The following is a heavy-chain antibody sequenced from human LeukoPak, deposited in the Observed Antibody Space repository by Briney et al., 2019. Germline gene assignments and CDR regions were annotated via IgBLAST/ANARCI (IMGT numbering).Heavy chain of an antibody. V-gene: IGHV1-8*03. CDR1: VYNFNDSD. Sequence: GASVKVSCKASVYNFNDSDINWVRQATGQGLEWMGWMNPDSGDTGYAQKFQGRLTITRHMSSTTAYMELSRLRSDGTAVYYCTRGWDYWGQGTRVTVSS. CDR3: TRGWDY. J-gene: IGHJ4*02. CDR2: MNPDSGDT.